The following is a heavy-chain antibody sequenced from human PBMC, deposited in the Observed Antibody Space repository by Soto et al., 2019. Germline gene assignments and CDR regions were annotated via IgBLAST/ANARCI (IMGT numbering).Heavy chain of an antibody. CDR3: EHGAPYYDSKRGGFDI. V-gene: IGHV2-5*02. CDR2: ISWDDDK. D-gene: IGHD3-22*01. Sequence: QITLKESGPTLVKPTQTLTLTCTFSGFSLSTSGVGVGWIRQPPGKALEWLALISWDDDKRYSPSLKSRLTRAKDTSKRQVVHTMAKMDPVATATYYCEHGAPYYDSKRGGFDIWGQATMVTVAS. CDR1: GFSLSTSGVG. J-gene: IGHJ3*02.